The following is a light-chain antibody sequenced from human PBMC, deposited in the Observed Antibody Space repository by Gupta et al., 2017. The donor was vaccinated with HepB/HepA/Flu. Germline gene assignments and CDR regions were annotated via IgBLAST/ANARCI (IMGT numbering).Light chain of an antibody. V-gene: IGLV7-46*01. Sequence: QAVVTQEPSLTVSPGGTVTLTCGSSTGPVTSGHFPHWFQQKSGQAPRTLIYDTTNNHGWTPARFSGSIHGGKAALTLAGEQNEDEAEYYCLLSYSGARVFGGGTKVTVL. CDR2: DTT. J-gene: IGLJ3*02. CDR1: TGPVTSGHF. CDR3: LLSYSGARV.